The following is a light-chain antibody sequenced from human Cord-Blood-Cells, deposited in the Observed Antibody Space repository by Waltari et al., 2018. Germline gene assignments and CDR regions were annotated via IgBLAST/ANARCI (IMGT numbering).Light chain of an antibody. J-gene: IGKJ1*01. Sequence: EIVLSQSPGTVPLSPGERATLSCRASQSVSSSYLAWYQQKPGQAPRLLIYGASSRATGIPDRFSGSGSGTDFTLTISRLEPEDFAVYYCQQYGSSPPAWTFGQGTKVEIK. CDR3: QQYGSSPPAWT. V-gene: IGKV3-20*01. CDR2: GAS. CDR1: QSVSSSY.